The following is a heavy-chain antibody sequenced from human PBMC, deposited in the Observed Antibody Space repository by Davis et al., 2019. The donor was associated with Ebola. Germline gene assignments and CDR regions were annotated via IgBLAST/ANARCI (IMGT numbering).Heavy chain of an antibody. J-gene: IGHJ4*02. Sequence: GGSLRLSCAASGFTFSSYWMSWVRQAPGKGLEWVANIKQDGSEKYYVDSVKGRFTISRDNAKNSLYLQMSSLRAEDTAVYYCAKDRGWLQFDYWGQGALVTVSS. CDR3: AKDRGWLQFDY. CDR1: GFTFSSYW. V-gene: IGHV3-7*03. D-gene: IGHD5-24*01. CDR2: IKQDGSEK.